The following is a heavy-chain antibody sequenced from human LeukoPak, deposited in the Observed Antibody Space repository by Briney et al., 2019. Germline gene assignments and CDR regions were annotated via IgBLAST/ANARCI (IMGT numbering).Heavy chain of an antibody. V-gene: IGHV1-2*06. J-gene: IGHJ5*01. CDR1: GYTFTRYY. CDR2: INPNSGGT. D-gene: IGHD3-3*01. Sequence: ASVKVSCKASGYTFTRYYMHWVRQAPAQGLEWMGRINPNSGGTNYAQKFQGRVTMTRDTSISTAYMELSRLRSDDTAVYYWAKNPDFGSGDSWGQGTLVTVSS. CDR3: AKNPDFGSGDS.